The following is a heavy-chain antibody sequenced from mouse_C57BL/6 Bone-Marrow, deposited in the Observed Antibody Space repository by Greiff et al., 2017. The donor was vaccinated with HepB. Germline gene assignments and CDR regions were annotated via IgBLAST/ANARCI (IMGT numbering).Heavy chain of an antibody. CDR2: IDPSDSYT. CDR3: ARGRVYYYGSSYDWYFDV. Sequence: QVQLQQPGAELVKPGASVKLSCKASGYTFTSYWMQWVNRRPGQALEWIGEIDPSDSYTNYNQKFKGKATLTVDPSSSTAYMQLSSLTSEDSAVYYCARGRVYYYGSSYDWYFDVWGTGTTVTVSS. CDR1: GYTFTSYW. V-gene: IGHV1-50*01. J-gene: IGHJ1*03. D-gene: IGHD1-1*01.